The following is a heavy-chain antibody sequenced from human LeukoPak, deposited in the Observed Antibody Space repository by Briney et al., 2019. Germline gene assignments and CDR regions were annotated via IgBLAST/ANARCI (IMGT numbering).Heavy chain of an antibody. CDR3: ALQYYYDSSGYWY. CDR2: IYPGDSDT. D-gene: IGHD3-22*01. Sequence: GESLKISCKGSGYSFTSYWIGWVRQMPGKGLEWMGIIYPGDSDTRYSPSFQGQVTISADKSISPAYLQWSSLKASDTAMYYCALQYYYDSSGYWYWGQGTLVTVSS. V-gene: IGHV5-51*01. J-gene: IGHJ4*02. CDR1: GYSFTSYW.